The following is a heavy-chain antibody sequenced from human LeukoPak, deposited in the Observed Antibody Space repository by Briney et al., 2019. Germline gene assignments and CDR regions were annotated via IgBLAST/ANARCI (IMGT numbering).Heavy chain of an antibody. CDR1: GFTVSRNY. V-gene: IGHV3-53*01. CDR2: IYSGGST. J-gene: IGHJ4*02. D-gene: IGHD6-19*01. CDR3: ARDGGSGWSSAFFDF. Sequence: GGSLRLSCAASGFTVSRNYMSWVRQTPGKGLEWVSVIYSGGSTDYADSVKGRFTISRDDSKNTLYLQMSSLRAEDTAVYYCARDGGSGWSSAFFDFWGQGTLVAVS.